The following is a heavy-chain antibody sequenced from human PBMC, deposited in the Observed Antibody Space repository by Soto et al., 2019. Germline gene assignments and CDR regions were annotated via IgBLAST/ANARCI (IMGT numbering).Heavy chain of an antibody. J-gene: IGHJ6*02. Sequence: SETLSLTCTVSGGSISSGGYYWSWIRQHPGKGLEWIGYIYYSGSTYYNPSLKSRVTISVDTSKNQFSLKLSSVTAADTAVYYCARLWFGEPTYGMDVWGQGTTVTVSS. CDR2: IYYSGST. CDR3: ARLWFGEPTYGMDV. CDR1: GGSISSGGYY. D-gene: IGHD3-10*01. V-gene: IGHV4-31*03.